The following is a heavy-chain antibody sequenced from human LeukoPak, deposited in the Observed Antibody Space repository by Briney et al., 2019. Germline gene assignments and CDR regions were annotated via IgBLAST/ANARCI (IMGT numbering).Heavy chain of an antibody. D-gene: IGHD1-1*01. CDR2: IRSGGET. J-gene: IGHJ4*02. CDR3: AKANWVSNADAVW. CDR1: GFSFSNYA. V-gene: IGHV3-23*01. Sequence: GGSLRLSCEASGFSFSNYAMSWVRQAPARGPEWVSSIRSGGETFYADSVKGRFTLSRDDSRNMVHLQMNNLRVEDTAKYYCAKANWVSNADAVWWGQGTQVTVSS.